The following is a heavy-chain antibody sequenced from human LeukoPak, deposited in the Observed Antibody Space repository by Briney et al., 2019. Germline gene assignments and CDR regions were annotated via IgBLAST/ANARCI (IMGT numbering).Heavy chain of an antibody. CDR2: ISVYNGNI. V-gene: IGHV1-18*01. Sequence: ASVKVSCKASGYTIATYGISWVRQAPGQGLEWMAWISVYNGNINYAQKVQGRVTMTTDTSTSTAYMELRSLRSDDTAVYYCARDGPYQLPSQDGFDIWGQGTMVTVSS. CDR3: ARDGPYQLPSQDGFDI. J-gene: IGHJ3*02. CDR1: GYTIATYG. D-gene: IGHD2-2*01.